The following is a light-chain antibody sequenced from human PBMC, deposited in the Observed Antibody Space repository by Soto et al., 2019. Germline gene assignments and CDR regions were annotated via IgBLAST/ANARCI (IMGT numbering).Light chain of an antibody. J-gene: IGKJ5*01. V-gene: IGKV1-16*01. CDR2: TES. Sequence: HMTKSLSSVSAPVGNRVTITCRTSQPISDYLNWCQQKPGKDPTPLIYTESNLQSGVPSRFSGSGSGTDFTLTISRLQPEDFATYYCEQLNSYPTFGHGTRREI. CDR3: EQLNSYPT. CDR1: QPISDY.